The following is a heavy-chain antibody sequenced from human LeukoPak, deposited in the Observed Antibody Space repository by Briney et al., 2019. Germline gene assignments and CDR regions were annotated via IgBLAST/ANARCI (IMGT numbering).Heavy chain of an antibody. D-gene: IGHD4-17*01. J-gene: IGHJ5*02. Sequence: SETLSLTCAVYGGSFSGYYWSWIRQPPGKGLEWIGEINHSGSTNYNPSLKSRVTISVDTSKNQFSLKLSSVTAADTAVYYCARVCRTVTTNWFDPWGQGTLVTVSS. V-gene: IGHV4-34*01. CDR1: GGSFSGYY. CDR2: INHSGST. CDR3: ARVCRTVTTNWFDP.